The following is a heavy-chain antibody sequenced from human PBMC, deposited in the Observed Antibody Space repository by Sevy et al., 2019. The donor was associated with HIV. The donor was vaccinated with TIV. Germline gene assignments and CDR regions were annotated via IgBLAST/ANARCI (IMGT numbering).Heavy chain of an antibody. J-gene: IGHJ4*02. CDR1: GYTFTSYD. CDR3: ARGGMIAVADPAEFDY. V-gene: IGHV1-8*01. CDR2: TNPNSGNT. D-gene: IGHD6-19*01. Sequence: ASVKVSCKASGYTFTSYDINWVRQATGQGLEWMGWTNPNSGNTGYAQKFQGRVTMTRNTSISTAYMELSSLRSEDTAVYYCARGGMIAVADPAEFDYWGQGTLVTVSS.